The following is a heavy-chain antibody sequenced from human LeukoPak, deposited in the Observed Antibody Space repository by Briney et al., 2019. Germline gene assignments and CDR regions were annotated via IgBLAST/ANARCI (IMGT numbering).Heavy chain of an antibody. J-gene: IGHJ5*02. Sequence: ASVKVSCKASGYTFTSYYMHWVRQAPGQGLEWMGIINPSVGSTSYAQKFQGRVTMTRDTSTSTVYMELSSLRSEDTAVYYCAREAGDENEYNWFDPWGQGTLVTVSS. CDR2: INPSVGST. D-gene: IGHD2-21*02. CDR1: GYTFTSYY. CDR3: AREAGDENEYNWFDP. V-gene: IGHV1-46*01.